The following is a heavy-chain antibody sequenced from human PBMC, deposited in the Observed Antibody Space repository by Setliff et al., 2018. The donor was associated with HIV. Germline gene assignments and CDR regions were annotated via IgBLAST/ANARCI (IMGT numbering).Heavy chain of an antibody. CDR3: ARVMIGYSGYDAFDY. J-gene: IGHJ4*02. Sequence: PGGSLRLSCAASGFTFSTYPMSWVRQAPGKGLEWVSGISGSGGSTYYADSVRGRFTISRDNYKNTLYRQMNSLRPEDTAVYYCARVMIGYSGYDAFDYWGQGTLVTVSS. D-gene: IGHD5-12*01. CDR2: ISGSGGST. CDR1: GFTFSTYP. V-gene: IGHV3-23*01.